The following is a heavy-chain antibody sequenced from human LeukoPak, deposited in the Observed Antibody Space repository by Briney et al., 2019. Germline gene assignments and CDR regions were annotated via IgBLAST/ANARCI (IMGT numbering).Heavy chain of an antibody. CDR2: IYSGGST. D-gene: IGHD6-6*01. V-gene: IGHV3-53*01. J-gene: IGHJ4*02. CDR1: GFTVSSNY. CDR3: ARGGTARRGYSSSLYYY. Sequence: PGGSLRLSCAASGFTVSSNYMSWVRQAPGKGLEWVSVIYSGGSTYYADSVKGRFTISRDNSKNTLYLQMNSLRAEDTAVYYRARGGTARRGYSSSLYYYWGQGTLVTVSS.